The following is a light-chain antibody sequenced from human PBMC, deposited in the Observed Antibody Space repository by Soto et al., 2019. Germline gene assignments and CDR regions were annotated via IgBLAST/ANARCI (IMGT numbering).Light chain of an antibody. Sequence: QSVLTQPASVSGSPGQSIAISCTGTNSDVGGYNYVSWYQHDPGKAPKLMIYEVSNRPSGVSNRFSGSKSGNTASLTISGLQAEDEADYYCSSYTTSTTWVFGGGTQLTVL. CDR1: NSDVGGYNY. CDR2: EVS. J-gene: IGLJ3*02. CDR3: SSYTTSTTWV. V-gene: IGLV2-14*01.